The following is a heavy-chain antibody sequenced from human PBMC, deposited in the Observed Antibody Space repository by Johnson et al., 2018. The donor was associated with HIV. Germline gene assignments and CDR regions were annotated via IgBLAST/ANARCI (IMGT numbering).Heavy chain of an antibody. V-gene: IGHV3-33*08. CDR3: ARDHSGYDSVTAAFDI. CDR2: MWYDGSNK. CDR1: GFTFDDYG. J-gene: IGHJ3*02. Sequence: QVQLVESGGGVVRPGGSLRLSCAASGFTFDDYGMSWVRQAPGKGLEWVAAMWYDGSNKYYADSVKGRFTISRDNSKNTLYLEMNSLRAEDTAVYYCARDHSGYDSVTAAFDIWGQGTMVTVSS. D-gene: IGHD5-12*01.